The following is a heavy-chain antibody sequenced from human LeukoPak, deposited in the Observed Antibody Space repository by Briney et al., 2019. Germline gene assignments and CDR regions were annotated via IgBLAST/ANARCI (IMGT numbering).Heavy chain of an antibody. CDR3: ARDCQYCSNTNCRCC. J-gene: IGHJ4*02. CDR2: INEDGSIT. CDR1: GFTFRTYR. V-gene: IGHV3-74*01. Sequence: GGSLRLSCAVSGFTFRTYRMHWVRQVPGEGLVWVSRINEDGSITNYADSVKGRFSISRDNAKNSLYLQMNSLRAEDTAVYYCARDCQYCSNTNCRCCWGQGTLVTVSS. D-gene: IGHD2-2*01.